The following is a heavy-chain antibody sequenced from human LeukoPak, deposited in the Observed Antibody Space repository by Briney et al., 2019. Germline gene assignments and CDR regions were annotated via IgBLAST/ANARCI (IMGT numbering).Heavy chain of an antibody. CDR1: GFTFNTYT. CDR2: ISTSGNST. J-gene: IGHJ4*02. D-gene: IGHD5-18*01. Sequence: RWSLRLSCTASGFTFNTYTMHWVRQAPGKGLEWVSAISTSGNSTYYADSVQGRFTFSRDNSKNTLYLQMNSLRAEDTAVYYCAARYSYGYAIDYWGQGTLVTVSS. CDR3: AARYSYGYAIDY. V-gene: IGHV3-23*01.